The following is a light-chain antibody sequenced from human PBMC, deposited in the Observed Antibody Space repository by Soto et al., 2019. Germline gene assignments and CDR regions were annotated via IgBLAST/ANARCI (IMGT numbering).Light chain of an antibody. Sequence: QSALTQPRSVSGSPGQSVTISCTGTSSDVGGYNYVSWYQQYPGKAPKLIIFDVVKRPSGVPDRFSGSKSGNTASLTISGLQAEDEADCYCCSYAGTYTLWVFGGGTKLTVL. CDR2: DVV. V-gene: IGLV2-11*01. CDR1: SSDVGGYNY. CDR3: CSYAGTYTLWV. J-gene: IGLJ3*02.